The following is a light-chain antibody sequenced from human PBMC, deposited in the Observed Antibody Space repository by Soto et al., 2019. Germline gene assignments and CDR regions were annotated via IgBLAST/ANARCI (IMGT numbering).Light chain of an antibody. CDR2: GAS. CDR3: QQYSNWPLT. V-gene: IGKV3-20*01. Sequence: EIVLTQSPGTLSLSPGERATLSCRASQRVDDSHLAWYQLRPGQAPRLLIYGASTRATGIPDRFSGSGSGTDLSLTIRGLKPEDFAVYYCQQYSNWPLTFGGGTKVDIK. J-gene: IGKJ4*01. CDR1: QRVDDSH.